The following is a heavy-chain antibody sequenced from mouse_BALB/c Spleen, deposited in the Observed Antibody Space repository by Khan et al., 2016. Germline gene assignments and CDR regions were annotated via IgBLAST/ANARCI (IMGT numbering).Heavy chain of an antibody. Sequence: QIELVQSGPELKKPGETVRISCKASGYTFTTAGMQWVQKMPGKGLKWIGWINTHSGVPKYAEDFKGRFAFSLETSASTAYLQISNLKNEDTATKFCGTSGNYFDYWGQGTTLTVSS. D-gene: IGHD1-1*02. CDR1: GYTFTTAG. CDR2: INTHSGVP. V-gene: IGHV9-4*02. J-gene: IGHJ2*01. CDR3: GTSGNYFDY.